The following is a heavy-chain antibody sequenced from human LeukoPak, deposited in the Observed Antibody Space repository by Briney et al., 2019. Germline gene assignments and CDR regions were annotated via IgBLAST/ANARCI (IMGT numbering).Heavy chain of an antibody. D-gene: IGHD2-2*01. CDR2: IWYDGSNK. Sequence: TGGSLRLSCAASGFTFSSYGMHWVRQAPGKGLEWVAVIWYDGSNKYYADSVKGRFTISRDNSKNTLYLQMNSLRAEDTAVYYCARDPEGPSVPAPIHYYYYYGMDVWGQGTTVTVSS. J-gene: IGHJ6*02. V-gene: IGHV3-33*01. CDR1: GFTFSSYG. CDR3: ARDPEGPSVPAPIHYYYYYGMDV.